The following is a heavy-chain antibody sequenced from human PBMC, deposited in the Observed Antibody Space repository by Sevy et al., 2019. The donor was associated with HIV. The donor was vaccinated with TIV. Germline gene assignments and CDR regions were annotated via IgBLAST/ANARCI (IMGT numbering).Heavy chain of an antibody. J-gene: IGHJ5*02. CDR2: VSSDGTTR. CDR1: GFNFSPYA. V-gene: IGHV3-30*18. D-gene: IGHD3-22*01. CDR3: AKEGYYYDSRSSDWFDP. Sequence: GGSLRLSCAASGFNFSPYAMHWVRQGPGKGLEWVATVSSDGTTRSYVDSIKGRFSLSRDNSKNTLYLQMNNLTPEVTAVYYCAKEGYYYDSRSSDWFDPWGPGALVTVSS.